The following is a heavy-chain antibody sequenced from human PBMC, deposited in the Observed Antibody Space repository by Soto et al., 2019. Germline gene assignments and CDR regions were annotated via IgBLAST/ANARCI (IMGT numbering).Heavy chain of an antibody. Sequence: SVKVSCKASVGTISSYASSWVRQAPGQGLERMGGIIPIFGTANYAQKFQGRVTITADESTCTAYMGLSSLRSEDTAVYYCARETTGRYFDWLPHYYYYGMDVWGQGTTVTVSS. CDR2: IIPIFGTA. CDR1: VGTISSYA. CDR3: ARETTGRYFDWLPHYYYYGMDV. J-gene: IGHJ6*02. V-gene: IGHV1-69*01. D-gene: IGHD3-9*01.